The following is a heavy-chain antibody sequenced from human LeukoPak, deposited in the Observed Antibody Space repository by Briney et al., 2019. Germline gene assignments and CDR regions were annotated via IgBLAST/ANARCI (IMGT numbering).Heavy chain of an antibody. J-gene: IGHJ3*02. D-gene: IGHD3-22*01. CDR3: ASTVIVVDHDAFDI. V-gene: IGHV3-53*01. CDR1: GFTVSSNY. Sequence: GGSLRLSCAASGFTVSSNYMSWVRQAPGKGLEWVSVIYSGGSTYYADYVKGRFTISRDNSKNTLYLQMNSLRAEDTAVYYCASTVIVVDHDAFDIWGQGTMVTVSS. CDR2: IYSGGST.